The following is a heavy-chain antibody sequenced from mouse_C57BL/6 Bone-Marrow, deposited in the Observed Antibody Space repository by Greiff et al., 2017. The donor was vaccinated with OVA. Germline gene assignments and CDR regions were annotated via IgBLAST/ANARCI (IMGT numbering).Heavy chain of an antibody. CDR3: ARDLVATRDAMDY. CDR2: ISDGGSYT. V-gene: IGHV5-4*01. J-gene: IGHJ4*01. CDR1: GFTFSSYA. Sequence: EVQGVESGGGLVKPGGSLKLSCAASGFTFSSYAMSWVRQTPEKRLEWVATISDGGSYTYYPDNVKGRFTISRDNAKNNLYLQMSHLKSEDTAMYYCARDLVATRDAMDYWGQGTSVTVSS. D-gene: IGHD1-1*01.